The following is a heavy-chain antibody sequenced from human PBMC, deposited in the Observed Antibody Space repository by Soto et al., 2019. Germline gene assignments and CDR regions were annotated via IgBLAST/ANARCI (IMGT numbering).Heavy chain of an antibody. Sequence: LXLSFAASGFTFSSYGMHWVRQAPGKGLGWVAVISYDGSNKYYADSVKGRFTISRDNSKNKLYLQMNSLRAEDTAVYYCAKVSGKYYGMDVWGQGTKVTVSS. CDR1: GFTFSSYG. CDR2: ISYDGSNK. CDR3: AKVSGKYYGMDV. J-gene: IGHJ6*02. V-gene: IGHV3-30*18. D-gene: IGHD3-10*01.